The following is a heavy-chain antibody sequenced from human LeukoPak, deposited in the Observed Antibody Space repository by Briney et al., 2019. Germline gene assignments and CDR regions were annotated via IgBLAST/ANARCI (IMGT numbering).Heavy chain of an antibody. CDR1: GDSVSNGNYY. V-gene: IGHV4-61*03. J-gene: IGHJ4*02. CDR2: IYYSGNT. CDR3: ARSQNYYGSGDY. Sequence: PSETLSLTCTVSGDSVSNGNYYWSWLRQPPGKALEWIGYIYYSGNTNYNPSLEGRVTISVDTSKNHFSVKLSSVTAADTAVYYCARSQNYYGSGDYWSQGTLVTVSS. D-gene: IGHD3-10*01.